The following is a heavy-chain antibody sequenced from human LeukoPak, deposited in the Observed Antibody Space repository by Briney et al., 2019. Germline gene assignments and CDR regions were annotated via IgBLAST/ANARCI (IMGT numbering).Heavy chain of an antibody. Sequence: GGSLRLSCAASGFTFDDYTMHWVRQAPGKGLEWVSLISWDGATTFYADSVKGRFTISRDNRRKSLYLQMNSLRTDDTALYYCAKGPYYHDSSEYLDYWGQGTLVTVSS. CDR2: ISWDGATT. V-gene: IGHV3-43*01. D-gene: IGHD3-22*01. CDR3: AKGPYYHDSSEYLDY. CDR1: GFTFDDYT. J-gene: IGHJ4*02.